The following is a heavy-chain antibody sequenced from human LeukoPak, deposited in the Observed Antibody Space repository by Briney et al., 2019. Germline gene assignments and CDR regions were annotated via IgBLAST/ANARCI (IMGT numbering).Heavy chain of an antibody. CDR1: GFTFSTYW. D-gene: IGHD3-9*01. Sequence: GGSLRLSCAASGFTFSTYWMHWVRQAPGKGLVWVSRIRPEGTTTAYADSVKGRFTISRDNAKNTLFLQMNSLSAEDTAVYYCARDVDWILFDYWGQGTLVTVSS. V-gene: IGHV3-74*03. CDR3: ARDVDWILFDY. CDR2: IRPEGTTT. J-gene: IGHJ4*02.